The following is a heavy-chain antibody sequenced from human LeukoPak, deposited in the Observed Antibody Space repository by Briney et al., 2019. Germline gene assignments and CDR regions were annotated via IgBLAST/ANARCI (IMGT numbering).Heavy chain of an antibody. D-gene: IGHD2-8*01. V-gene: IGHV3-7*01. Sequence: GGSLRLSCGVSGFSVTSYWMSWVRQAPGKGLEWVASLKQDGSDRYHVDSVKGRFTIARDDAKNSLYLQMNSLRAEDTAVYYCVRYCTIGVCSRRNFDYWGQGTLVTVSS. CDR1: GFSVTSYW. CDR2: LKQDGSDR. J-gene: IGHJ4*02. CDR3: VRYCTIGVCSRRNFDY.